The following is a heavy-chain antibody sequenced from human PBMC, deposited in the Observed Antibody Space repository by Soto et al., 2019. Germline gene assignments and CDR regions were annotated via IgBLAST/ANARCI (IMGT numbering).Heavy chain of an antibody. D-gene: IGHD6-13*01. CDR2: IKQDESKR. J-gene: IGHJ3*02. CDR3: ARDSSPSYSSRLYDAFDI. CDR1: GFTFSSYW. V-gene: IGHV3-7*05. Sequence: EVQLVESGGGLVQPGGSLRLSCAASGFTFSSYWMTWVRQAPGKGLEWVANIKQDESKRYYVDSVEGRFTISRDNAKNSLFLQMNSLKAEDTAVYYCARDSSPSYSSRLYDAFDIWGQGTMVTVSS.